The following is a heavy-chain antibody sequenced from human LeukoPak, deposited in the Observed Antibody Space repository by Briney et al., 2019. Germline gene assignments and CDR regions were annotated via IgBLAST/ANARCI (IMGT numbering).Heavy chain of an antibody. CDR3: ATAVTNTMPLDV. CDR1: GFPFSSYW. CDR2: INQDGSEK. Sequence: GGSLRLSCRASGFPFSSYWINWVRQAPGKGLEWVANINQDGSEKYYVDSVKGRFTMSRDNAKASLYLQLNSLKAEDTAVYYCATAVTNTMPLDVWGKGTKVTVSS. J-gene: IGHJ6*04. V-gene: IGHV3-7*01. D-gene: IGHD2-2*01.